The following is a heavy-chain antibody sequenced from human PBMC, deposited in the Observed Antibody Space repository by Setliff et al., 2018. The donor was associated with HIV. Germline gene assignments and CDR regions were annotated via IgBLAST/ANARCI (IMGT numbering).Heavy chain of an antibody. CDR2: IIPIFGTA. Sequence: SVKVSCKASGGTFSSYAISWVRQAPGQGLEWMGGIIPIFGTANYAQKFQGRVTITADESTSTAYMELSSLRSEDTAVYYCAVNYDSSGYHGRHFDYWGQGTLVTVSS. V-gene: IGHV1-69*13. CDR3: AVNYDSSGYHGRHFDY. J-gene: IGHJ4*02. CDR1: GGTFSSYA. D-gene: IGHD3-22*01.